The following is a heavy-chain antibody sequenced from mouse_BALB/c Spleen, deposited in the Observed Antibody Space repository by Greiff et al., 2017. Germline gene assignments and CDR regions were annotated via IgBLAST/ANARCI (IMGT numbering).Heavy chain of an antibody. D-gene: IGHD2-4*01. V-gene: IGHV1S132*01. Sequence: VMLVESGAELVKPGASVKLSCKTSGYTFTSYWIQWVKQRPGQGLGWIGEIFPGTGTTYYNEKFKGKATLTIDTSSSTAYMQLSSLTSEDSAVYFCARRGYDYDWFAYWGQGTLVTVSA. J-gene: IGHJ3*01. CDR2: IFPGTGTT. CDR1: GYTFTSYW. CDR3: ARRGYDYDWFAY.